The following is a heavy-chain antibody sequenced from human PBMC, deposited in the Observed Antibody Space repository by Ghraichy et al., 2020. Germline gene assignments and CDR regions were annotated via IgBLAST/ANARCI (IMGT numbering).Heavy chain of an antibody. CDR2: ISSSSSYI. V-gene: IGHV3-21*01. CDR3: ASDPSWDSSGYYDY. Sequence: LSLTCAASGFTFSSYSMNWVRQAPGKGLEWVSSISSSSSYIYYADSVKGRFTISRDNAKNSLYLQMNSLRAEDTAVYYCASDPSWDSSGYYDYWGQGTLVTVSS. CDR1: GFTFSSYS. D-gene: IGHD3-22*01. J-gene: IGHJ4*02.